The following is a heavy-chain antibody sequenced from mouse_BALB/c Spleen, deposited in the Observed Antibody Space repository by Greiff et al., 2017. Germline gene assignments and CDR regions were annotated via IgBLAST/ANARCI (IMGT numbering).Heavy chain of an antibody. CDR2: IYPGDGDT. Sequence: VQLQQSGAELARPGASVKLSCKASGYTFTSYWMQWVKQRPGQGLEWIGAIYPGDGDTRYTQKFKGKATLTADKSSSTAYMQLSSLASEDSAVYYCARTTVVADWYFDVWGAGTTVTVSS. CDR1: GYTFTSYW. D-gene: IGHD1-1*01. J-gene: IGHJ1*01. V-gene: IGHV1-87*01. CDR3: ARTTVVADWYFDV.